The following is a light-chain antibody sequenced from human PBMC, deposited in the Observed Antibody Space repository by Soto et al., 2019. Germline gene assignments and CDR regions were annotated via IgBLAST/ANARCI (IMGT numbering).Light chain of an antibody. J-gene: IGLJ1*01. Sequence: QSVLTQPRSVSGSPGQSVTISCTGTSSDVGVSRSVSWYQQHPGKAPKLIISDVTKRPSGVPYRFSGSKSGNTASLTISGLQAADEADYYCCSYEGRFFFGIGKKVTVL. CDR1: SSDVGVSRS. CDR2: DVT. V-gene: IGLV2-11*01. CDR3: CSYEGRFF.